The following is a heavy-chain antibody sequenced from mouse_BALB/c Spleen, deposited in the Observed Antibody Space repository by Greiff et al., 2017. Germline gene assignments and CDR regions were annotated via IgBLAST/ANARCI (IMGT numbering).Heavy chain of an antibody. CDR2: INSNGGST. Sequence: EVQLVESGGGFVQPGGSLKLSCAASGFTFSSYGMSWVRQTPDKRLELVATINSNGGSTYYPDSVKGRFTISRDNAKNTLYLQMSSLKSEDTAMYYCARDAVADYWGQGTTLTVSS. V-gene: IGHV5-6-3*01. CDR1: GFTFSSYG. J-gene: IGHJ2*01. CDR3: ARDAVADY. D-gene: IGHD1-1*01.